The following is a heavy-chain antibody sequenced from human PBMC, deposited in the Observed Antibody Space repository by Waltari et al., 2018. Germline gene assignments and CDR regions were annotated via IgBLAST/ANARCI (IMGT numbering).Heavy chain of an antibody. CDR1: GGSISSSSYY. D-gene: IGHD3-22*01. CDR3: ARRRDSSGDFDY. J-gene: IGHJ4*02. V-gene: IGHV4-39*07. CDR2: IYYSGST. Sequence: QLQLQESGPGLVKPSETLSLTCPVSGGSISSSSYYWGWIRQPPGKGLEWIGSIYYSGSTYYNPSLKSRVTISVDTSKNQFSLKLSSVTAADTAVYYCARRRDSSGDFDYWGQGTLVTVSS.